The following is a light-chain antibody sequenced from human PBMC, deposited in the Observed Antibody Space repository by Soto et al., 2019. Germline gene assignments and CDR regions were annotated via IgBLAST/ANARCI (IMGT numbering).Light chain of an antibody. Sequence: EIVLTQSPGTLSLSPGERATLSCRASQSVSSSYLAWYQQKPGQAPRLLIYGASSRATGIPDRFSGSGSGTDFTLNSSRLEPADFAVYYCQQYGSSPCTFGQGTKLEIK. J-gene: IGKJ2*02. CDR1: QSVSSSY. CDR3: QQYGSSPCT. CDR2: GAS. V-gene: IGKV3-20*01.